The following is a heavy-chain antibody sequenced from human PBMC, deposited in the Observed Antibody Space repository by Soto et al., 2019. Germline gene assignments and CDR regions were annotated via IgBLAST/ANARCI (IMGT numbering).Heavy chain of an antibody. CDR1: GDSISTDY. Sequence: SETLSLTCTVSGDSISTDYWSWIRQSPGKGLEWIGFIYYGGSTNYNPSLKSRVTISVDTPKNQFSLKLSSVTASVLVVYYCAKNWNWRSLVHWGQGTLVTVSS. V-gene: IGHV4-59*08. CDR2: IYYGGST. J-gene: IGHJ4*02. CDR3: AKNWNWRSLVH. D-gene: IGHD1-7*01.